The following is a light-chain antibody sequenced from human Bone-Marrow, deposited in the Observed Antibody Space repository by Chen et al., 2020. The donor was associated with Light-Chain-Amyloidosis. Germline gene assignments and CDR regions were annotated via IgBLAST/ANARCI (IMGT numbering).Light chain of an antibody. J-gene: IGKJ4*01. V-gene: IGKV3-20*01. CDR1: QTISSNY. Sequence: EIVLTQSPGTLSLSPGEGANLSCRASQTISSNYLTWYQQKFGQAPRLLIYGSSSRATGIADRFTGSGYGTDFTLTSSRLEPEDFAMYYCQRYGTSQLTYGGGTKVEIK. CDR2: GSS. CDR3: QRYGTSQLT.